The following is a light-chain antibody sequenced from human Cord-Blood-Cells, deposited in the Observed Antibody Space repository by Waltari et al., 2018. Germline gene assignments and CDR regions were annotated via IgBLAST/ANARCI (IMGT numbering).Light chain of an antibody. Sequence: DIQMTQSPSTLSASVGDRVTITCRASQSISSWLAWYQQNPGKAPKLLIYDASSFESGVPSRFSGSGSGTEFTLTISSLQPDDFATYYCQQYNSYSPTFGQGTKLEIK. J-gene: IGKJ2*01. V-gene: IGKV1-5*01. CDR2: DAS. CDR3: QQYNSYSPT. CDR1: QSISSW.